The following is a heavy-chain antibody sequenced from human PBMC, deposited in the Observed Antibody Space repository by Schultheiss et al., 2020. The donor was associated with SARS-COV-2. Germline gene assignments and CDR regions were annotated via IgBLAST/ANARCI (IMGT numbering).Heavy chain of an antibody. J-gene: IGHJ6*02. V-gene: IGHV1-69*04. CDR3: ARDGGRDYYGMDV. CDR2: IIPILGIA. D-gene: IGHD3-3*01. CDR1: GGTFSSYA. Sequence: SVKVSCKASGGTFSSYAISWVRQAPGQGLEWMGRIIPILGIANYAQKFQGRVTITADKSTSTAYMELSSLRSEDTAVYYCARDGGRDYYGMDVWGQGTTVTVSS.